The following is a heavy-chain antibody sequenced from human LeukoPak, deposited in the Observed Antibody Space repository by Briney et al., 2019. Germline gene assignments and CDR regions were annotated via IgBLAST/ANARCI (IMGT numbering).Heavy chain of an antibody. D-gene: IGHD1-26*01. J-gene: IGHJ4*02. CDR1: GFAFSSYW. CDR3: ARSIVGATTWFDY. Sequence: GGALRLSCTAPGFAFSSYWMHWVRLTPGKGLLWVSRINSDGGTTNYAHSVKGRFTISRDNAKNTLYLQISSLRAEDTAVYFCARSIVGATTWFDYWGQGTLVAVSS. CDR2: INSDGGTT. V-gene: IGHV3-74*01.